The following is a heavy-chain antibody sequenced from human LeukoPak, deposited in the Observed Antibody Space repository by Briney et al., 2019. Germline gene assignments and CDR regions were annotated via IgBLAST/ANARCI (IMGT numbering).Heavy chain of an antibody. V-gene: IGHV1-69*05. CDR1: GGTFSSYA. CDR3: ARDILYDYVWGSYRLDFDY. Sequence: GASVKVSCKASGGTFSSYAISWVRQAPGQGLEWMGGIIPIFGTANYAQKFQGRVTITTDESTSTAYMELSSLRSEDTAVYYCARDILYDYVWGSYRLDFDYWGQGTLVTVSS. D-gene: IGHD3-16*02. CDR2: IIPIFGTA. J-gene: IGHJ4*02.